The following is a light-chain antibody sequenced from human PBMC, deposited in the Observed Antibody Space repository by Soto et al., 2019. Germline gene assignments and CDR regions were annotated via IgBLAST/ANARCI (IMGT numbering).Light chain of an antibody. J-gene: IGLJ2*01. CDR3: SSYTGSSTYVV. CDR1: SSDVGGYDY. V-gene: IGLV2-14*01. Sequence: QSVLTQPASVSGSPGQSITISCTGTSSDVGGYDYVSWYQQHPGKAPKLMIYDVSNRPSGLSNRFSGSKSGNTASLTISGLQAEDEADYYCSSYTGSSTYVVFGGGTKLNVL. CDR2: DVS.